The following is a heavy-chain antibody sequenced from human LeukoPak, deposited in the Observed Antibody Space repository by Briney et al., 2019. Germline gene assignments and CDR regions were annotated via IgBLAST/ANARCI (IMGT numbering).Heavy chain of an antibody. V-gene: IGHV1-69*05. Sequence: SVQVSCKASGGTFSSYAISWVRQAPGQGLEWMGGIIPIFGTANYAQKFQGRVTITTDESTSTAYMELSSLRSEDTAVYYCARSRDPDSGSPDYYWGQGTLVTVSS. CDR1: GGTFSSYA. CDR2: IIPIFGTA. D-gene: IGHD1-26*01. J-gene: IGHJ4*01. CDR3: ARSRDPDSGSPDYY.